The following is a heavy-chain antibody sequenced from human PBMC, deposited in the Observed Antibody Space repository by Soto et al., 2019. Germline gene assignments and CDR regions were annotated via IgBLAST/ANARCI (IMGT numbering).Heavy chain of an antibody. J-gene: IGHJ4*02. Sequence: PSETLSLTCTVSGGSISSGGYYWSWIRQHPGKGLEWIGYIYYSGSTYYNPSLKSRVTISVDTSKNQFSLKLSSVTAADTAVYYCASNPNSSGYSGYWGQGTLVTVSS. CDR3: ASNPNSSGYSGY. CDR2: IYYSGST. D-gene: IGHD3-22*01. CDR1: GGSISSGGYY. V-gene: IGHV4-31*03.